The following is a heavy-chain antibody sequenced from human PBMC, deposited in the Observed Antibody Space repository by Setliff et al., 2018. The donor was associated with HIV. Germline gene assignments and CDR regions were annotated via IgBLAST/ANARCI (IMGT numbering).Heavy chain of an antibody. D-gene: IGHD5-12*01. Sequence: SETLSLTCSVSGASISSYYWSWIRQPPGKGLEWIGYISPTGNTNYNPSLKSRVTISTDTSKNQFSLNVRSVTAADTDVYFCAKASPSIGYISDHWGQGTLVTVSS. J-gene: IGHJ4*02. V-gene: IGHV4-59*01. CDR1: GASISSYY. CDR2: ISPTGNT. CDR3: AKASPSIGYISDH.